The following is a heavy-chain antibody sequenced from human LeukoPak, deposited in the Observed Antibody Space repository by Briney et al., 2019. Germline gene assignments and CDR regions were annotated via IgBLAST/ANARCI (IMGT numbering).Heavy chain of an antibody. V-gene: IGHV4-34*01. J-gene: IGHJ4*02. CDR3: ARWDGRY. Sequence: KPSETLSLTCAVYGGSFSGYYWSWIRQPPGKGLEWIGEINHSGSTNYNPSLKSRVTISVDTSKNQFSLKLSPVTAADTAVYYCARWDGRYWGQGTLVTVSS. D-gene: IGHD1-26*01. CDR1: GGSFSGYY. CDR2: INHSGST.